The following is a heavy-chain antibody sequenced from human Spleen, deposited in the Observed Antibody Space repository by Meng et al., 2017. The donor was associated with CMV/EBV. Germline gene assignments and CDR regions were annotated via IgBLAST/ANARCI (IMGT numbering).Heavy chain of an antibody. D-gene: IGHD3-10*01. V-gene: IGHV3-21*01. J-gene: IGHJ6*02. CDR2: ISSSSSYI. CDR1: GFTFSSYS. Sequence: GGSLRLSCAASGFTFSSYSMNWVRQAPGKGLEWVSSISSSSSYIYYADSVKGRFTISRDNAKNSLYLQMNSLRAEDTAVYYCARADYREDYYYGMDVWGQGTTVTVSS. CDR3: ARADYREDYYYGMDV.